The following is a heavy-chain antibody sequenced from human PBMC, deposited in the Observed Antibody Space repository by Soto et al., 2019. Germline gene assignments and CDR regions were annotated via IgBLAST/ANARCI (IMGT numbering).Heavy chain of an antibody. J-gene: IGHJ5*02. CDR2: ISWDGGST. CDR3: AKDGYCSSTSCYRNWFDP. D-gene: IGHD2-2*02. V-gene: IGHV3-43D*03. CDR1: GFTFDDYA. Sequence: GGSLRLSCAASGFTFDDYAMHWVRQAPGKGLEWVSLISWDGGSTYYADSVKGRFTISRDNSKNTLYLQMNSLRAEDTAVYYCAKDGYCSSTSCYRNWFDPWGQGTLVTVSS.